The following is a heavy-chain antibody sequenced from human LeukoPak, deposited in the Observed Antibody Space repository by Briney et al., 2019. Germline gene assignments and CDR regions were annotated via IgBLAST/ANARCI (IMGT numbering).Heavy chain of an antibody. CDR1: GGTFRSYG. Sequence: ASVKVSCKASGGTFRSYGINGVRQAPGQGLEWMGRVIPVFGITHYAQRFQGRVTITADKDTSTVDMELTSLRFEDTAVYYCSRAAGGLVGAMESEYHQYAMDVWGQGTTVTVSS. CDR3: SRAAGGLVGAMESEYHQYAMDV. D-gene: IGHD1-26*01. CDR2: VIPVFGIT. V-gene: IGHV1-69*17. J-gene: IGHJ6*02.